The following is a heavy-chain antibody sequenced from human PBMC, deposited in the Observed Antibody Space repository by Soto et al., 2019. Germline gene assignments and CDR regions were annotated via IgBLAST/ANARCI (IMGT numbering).Heavy chain of an antibody. V-gene: IGHV1-3*01. CDR2: INAGNGNT. D-gene: IGHD6-19*01. CDR3: ARDGGVAVAGTDTYFDY. CDR1: GYTVTSYA. Sequence: ASVKVSCKASGYTVTSYAMHWVRQAPGQRLEWMGWINAGNGNTKYSQKFQGRVTITRDTSASTAYMELSSLRSEDTAVYYCARDGGVAVAGTDTYFDYWGKGTLVTVSS. J-gene: IGHJ4*02.